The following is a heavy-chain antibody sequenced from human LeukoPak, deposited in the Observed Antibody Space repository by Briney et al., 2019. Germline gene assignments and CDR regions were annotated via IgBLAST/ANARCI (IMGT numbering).Heavy chain of an antibody. CDR3: ARWYSSGWAFDY. CDR1: GGTISSYY. V-gene: IGHV4-59*08. CDR2: IHYSGST. J-gene: IGHJ4*02. Sequence: SETLSLTCTVSGGTISSYYWNWIRQPPGKGLEWIGYIHYSGSTKYNPSLKSRVPISVDTSKNQSSLKLSSVTAADTAVYYCARWYSSGWAFDYWGQGTLVTVSS. D-gene: IGHD6-19*01.